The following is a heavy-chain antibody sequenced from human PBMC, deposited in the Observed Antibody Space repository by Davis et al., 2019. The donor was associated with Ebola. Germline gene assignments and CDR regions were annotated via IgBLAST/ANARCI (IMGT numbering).Heavy chain of an antibody. CDR2: INYRGSS. CDR3: ARVPLGVTTVTKRALGLFDY. J-gene: IGHJ4*02. D-gene: IGHD4-11*01. CDR1: GGSVSTDSYY. Sequence: PSETLSLTCTVSGGSVSTDSYYWSWIRQFPGKGLEWIGFINYRGSSDHNPSLQSRVTMSLDTSRNQFSLRLSSVIAADTAVYYCARVPLGVTTVTKRALGLFDYWGQGTMVTVSS. V-gene: IGHV4-61*01.